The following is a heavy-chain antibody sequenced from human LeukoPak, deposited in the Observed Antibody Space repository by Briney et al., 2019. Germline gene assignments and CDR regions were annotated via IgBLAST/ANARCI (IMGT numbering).Heavy chain of an antibody. CDR1: GGSISSSSYY. CDR3: ARRGNGYSYFDY. CDR2: IYYTVST. Sequence: NPSETLSLTCTVSGGSISSSSYYWGWIRQPPGKGLEWIGHIYYTVSTSYNPSLKSRVTISVDTSKNQFSLKLNSVTAADTAVYYCARRGNGYSYFDYWGQGTLVTVSS. D-gene: IGHD5-24*01. V-gene: IGHV4-39*01. J-gene: IGHJ4*02.